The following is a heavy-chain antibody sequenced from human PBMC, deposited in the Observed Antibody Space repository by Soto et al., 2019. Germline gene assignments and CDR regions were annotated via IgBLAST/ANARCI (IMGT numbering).Heavy chain of an antibody. V-gene: IGHV6-1*01. J-gene: IGHJ4*02. CDR2: TYYRSKWYH. CDR1: GDSVSSNSAA. D-gene: IGHD4-17*01. Sequence: SQTLSLTCAISGDSVSSNSAAWNCIRQSPSRGLEWLGRTYYRSKWYHEYAVSVKGRITINPDTSKNQFSLQLNSVTPEDAAVYYCARTNGYLDYWGQGTLVTVSS. CDR3: ARTNGYLDY.